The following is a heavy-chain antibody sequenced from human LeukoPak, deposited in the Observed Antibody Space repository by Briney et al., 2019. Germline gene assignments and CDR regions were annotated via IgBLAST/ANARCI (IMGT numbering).Heavy chain of an antibody. V-gene: IGHV4-31*03. CDR2: ISYTRTT. Sequence: SETLSLTCTVSGGSISSSGYSWTWIRQHPGKGLEWIGYISYTRTTHYNPSLQSRLTISADTSNNLFSLRLSSVTAADTAVYYCTRQTGFGGDWFDPWGQGTLVTVSS. CDR3: TRQTGFGGDWFDP. J-gene: IGHJ5*02. D-gene: IGHD3-16*01. CDR1: GGSISSSGYS.